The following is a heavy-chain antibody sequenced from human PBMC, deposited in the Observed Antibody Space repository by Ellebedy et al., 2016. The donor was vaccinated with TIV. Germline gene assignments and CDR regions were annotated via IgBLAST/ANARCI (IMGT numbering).Heavy chain of an antibody. CDR2: ISNSGHTI. J-gene: IGHJ5*02. CDR1: GFIFSDYY. D-gene: IGHD6-13*01. CDR3: ARDARFIDQQHNWFDP. V-gene: IGHV3-11*01. Sequence: GESLKISCAASGFIFSDYYMSWIRQAPGKGLEWVSCISNSGHTIYYADSVKGRFTISRDNAENSLYLQMNSLRPEDTAVYYCARDARFIDQQHNWFDPWGQGTLVTVSS.